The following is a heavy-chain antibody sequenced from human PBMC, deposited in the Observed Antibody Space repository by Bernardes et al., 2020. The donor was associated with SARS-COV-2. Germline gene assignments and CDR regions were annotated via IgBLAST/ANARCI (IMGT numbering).Heavy chain of an antibody. CDR1: GFTFNSYG. CDR3: ARDGISGIDY. Sequence: GGSLRLSCAASGFTFNSYGMHWVRQAPGKGLEWAAFISHVGNNEYYADSVKGRFTISRDNSKNMIYLQMNSLRAEDTSVYYCARDGISGIDYWGQGTLVTVSS. CDR2: ISHVGNNE. V-gene: IGHV3-33*08. D-gene: IGHD1-20*01. J-gene: IGHJ4*02.